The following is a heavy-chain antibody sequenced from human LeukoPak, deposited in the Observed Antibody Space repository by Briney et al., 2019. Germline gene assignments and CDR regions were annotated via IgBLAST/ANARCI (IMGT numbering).Heavy chain of an antibody. V-gene: IGHV3-11*04. CDR1: GFTVSSYY. CDR3: ARVCRDSSGYGAFDI. CDR2: ISSSGSLI. Sequence: GGSLRLSCAASGFTVSSYYMSWVRQAPGKGLEWVSYISSSGSLIYYADSVKGRFTISRDNAKNSLYLQMNSLRDEDTAVYYCARVCRDSSGYGAFDIWGQGTMVTVSS. D-gene: IGHD3-22*01. J-gene: IGHJ3*02.